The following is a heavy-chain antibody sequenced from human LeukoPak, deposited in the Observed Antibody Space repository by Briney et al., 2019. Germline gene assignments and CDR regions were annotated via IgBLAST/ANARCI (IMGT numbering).Heavy chain of an antibody. J-gene: IGHJ5*02. Sequence: PGGSLRLSCAASGFTFSDSSINWVRQAPGKGLEWISYISSNLSIYYADSVKGRFTTSRDNSKNTLYLQMNSLRAEDTAVYYCACSRESWFDPWGQGTLVTVSS. CDR2: ISSNLSI. V-gene: IGHV3-48*01. CDR3: ACSRESWFDP. D-gene: IGHD6-13*01. CDR1: GFTFSDSS.